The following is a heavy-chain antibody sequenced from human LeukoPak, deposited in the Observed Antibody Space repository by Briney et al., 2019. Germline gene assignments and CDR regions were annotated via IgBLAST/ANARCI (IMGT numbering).Heavy chain of an antibody. CDR1: GGSFSGYY. D-gene: IGHD6-13*01. Sequence: PSETLSLTCAVYGGSFSGYYWSWIRQPPGKGLEWIGEINHSGSTNYNPSLKSRVTISVDTSKNQFSLKLSSVTAADTAVYYCARGTGGSSWYRRYYYMDVWGKGTTVTVSS. CDR3: ARGTGGSSWYRRYYYMDV. V-gene: IGHV4-34*01. CDR2: INHSGST. J-gene: IGHJ6*03.